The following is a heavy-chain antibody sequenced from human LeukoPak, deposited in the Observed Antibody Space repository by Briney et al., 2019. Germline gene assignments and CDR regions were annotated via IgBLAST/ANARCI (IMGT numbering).Heavy chain of an antibody. J-gene: IGHJ2*01. D-gene: IGHD3-10*01. CDR2: IYYSGST. Sequence: SQTLSLTCTVSGGSISGGGYYWSWIRQHPGKGLEWIGYIYYSGSTYYNPSLKSRVTISVDTSKNQFSLKLSSVTAADTAVYFCARDSGYYGSGSYSWYFDLWGRGTLVTVSS. CDR3: ARDSGYYGSGSYSWYFDL. CDR1: GGSISGGGYY. V-gene: IGHV4-31*03.